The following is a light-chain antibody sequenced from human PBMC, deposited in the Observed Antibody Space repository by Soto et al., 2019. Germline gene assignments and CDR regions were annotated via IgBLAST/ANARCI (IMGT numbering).Light chain of an antibody. CDR3: MQDLQTHT. Sequence: DIVMTQSPLSLPVTPGEPASISCRSSQSLLHSNGYNYLDWYLQKPGQSPQLLIYLGSNRSSGVPDRFSGSGSGTDFTLKISRVEAEDVRVYYCMQDLQTHTFGQGTKLEIK. CDR2: LGS. J-gene: IGKJ2*01. V-gene: IGKV2-28*01. CDR1: QSLLHSNGYNY.